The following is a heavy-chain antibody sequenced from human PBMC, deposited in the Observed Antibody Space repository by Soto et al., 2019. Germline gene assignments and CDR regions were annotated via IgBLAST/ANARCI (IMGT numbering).Heavy chain of an antibody. V-gene: IGHV1-46*01. Sequence: QVQLVQSGAEVKKPGASVKVCCKASGYTFTSYYMHWVRQAPGQGLEWMGIINPSGGSTSYAQKFHGRVTMTWDTSTSTVYMELSSLRSEDTAVYYCARDGRSSYSSCWYYFDYWGQGTLVTVSS. D-gene: IGHD6-19*01. CDR3: ARDGRSSYSSCWYYFDY. J-gene: IGHJ4*02. CDR1: GYTFTSYY. CDR2: INPSGGST.